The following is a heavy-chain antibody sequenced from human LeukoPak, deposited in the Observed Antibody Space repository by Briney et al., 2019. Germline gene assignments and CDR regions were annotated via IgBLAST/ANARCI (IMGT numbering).Heavy chain of an antibody. CDR1: GFTFSSYW. Sequence: GGSLSLPCAASGFTFSSYWMHWVRQAPGKGLVWVSRINSDGGSTSYADSVKGRFTISRDNAKNTLYLQMNSLRAEDTAVYYCARAPRYSSNGVCSFYYGMDVWGQGTTVTVSS. CDR3: ARAPRYSSNGVCSFYYGMDV. J-gene: IGHJ6*02. V-gene: IGHV3-74*01. D-gene: IGHD2-8*01. CDR2: INSDGGST.